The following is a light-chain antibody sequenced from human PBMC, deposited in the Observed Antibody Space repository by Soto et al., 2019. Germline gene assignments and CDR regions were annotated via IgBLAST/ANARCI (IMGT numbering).Light chain of an antibody. CDR1: SSNIGAGYD. V-gene: IGLV1-40*01. CDR2: GNS. J-gene: IGLJ1*01. Sequence: QSVLTQPPSVSGAPGQRVTIPCTGSSSNIGAGYDVHWYQQLPGTAPKLLIYGNSNRPSGVPDRFSGSKSGTSASLAITGLQAEDEADYHCQAYVSRLNGYVFGTGTKLTVL. CDR3: QAYVSRLNGYV.